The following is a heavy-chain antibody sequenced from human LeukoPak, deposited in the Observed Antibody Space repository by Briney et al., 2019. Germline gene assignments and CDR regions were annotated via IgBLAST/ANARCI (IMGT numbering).Heavy chain of an antibody. V-gene: IGHV1-8*01. CDR3: ARGPPYCGGDCHFFDY. J-gene: IGHJ4*02. CDR1: GYTFTSYD. Sequence: GSVKVSCRASGYTFTSYDINWVRQATGQGLEWMGWMNPNSGNTGYAQKFQGRVTMTRNTSISTAYMELSSLRSEDTAVYYCARGPPYCGGDCHFFDYWGQGTLVTVSS. D-gene: IGHD2-21*02. CDR2: MNPNSGNT.